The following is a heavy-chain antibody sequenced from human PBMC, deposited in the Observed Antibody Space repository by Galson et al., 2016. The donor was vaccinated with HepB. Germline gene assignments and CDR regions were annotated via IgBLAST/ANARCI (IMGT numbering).Heavy chain of an antibody. Sequence: SVKVSCKASGYIFSNYHLHWVQQAPGQGLEWMGAINPSDIITNYAQKFQGRVTMTSDTATSTVYMELSRLRSDDTAVYYCARDRTVTTLLHYWGQGTLVTGSS. CDR1: GYIFSNYH. CDR2: INPSDIIT. V-gene: IGHV1-46*03. J-gene: IGHJ4*02. CDR3: ARDRTVTTLLHY. D-gene: IGHD4-17*01.